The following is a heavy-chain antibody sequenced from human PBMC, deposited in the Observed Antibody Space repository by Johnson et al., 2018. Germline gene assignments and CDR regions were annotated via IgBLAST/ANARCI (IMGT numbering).Heavy chain of an antibody. CDR1: GGSISSYY. V-gene: IGHV4-59*01. CDR3: ARVAKTGYYYYMDV. D-gene: IGHD1-1*01. CDR2: IYYSGST. J-gene: IGHJ6*03. Sequence: QVQLVQSGPGLVKPSETXSLNCTVSGGSISSYYWSWIRQPPGKGLEWMGYIYYSGSTNYNPSLKSRVTISVDTSKNQFSLKLSSVTAADTAVYYCARVAKTGYYYYMDVWGKGTTVTVSS.